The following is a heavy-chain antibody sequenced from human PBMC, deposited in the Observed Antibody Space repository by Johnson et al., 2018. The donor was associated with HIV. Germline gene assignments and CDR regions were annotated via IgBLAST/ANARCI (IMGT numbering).Heavy chain of an antibody. CDR1: GFSFSNYA. CDR3: ARAYNYPI. CDR2: ITFDEGTT. D-gene: IGHD1-1*01. Sequence: QVQLVESGGGVVQPARSLRLSCAASGFSFSNYAIHWVRQAPGKGLECVADITFDEGTTYYSDSVKGRFTLSSDNFKNTLFLQMTSLRVEYTAVYYCARAYNYPIWGQGTMLTVSS. J-gene: IGHJ3*02. V-gene: IGHV3-30-3*01.